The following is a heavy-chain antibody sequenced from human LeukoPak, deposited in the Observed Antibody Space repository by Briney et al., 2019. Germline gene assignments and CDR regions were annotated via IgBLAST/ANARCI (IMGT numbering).Heavy chain of an antibody. J-gene: IGHJ6*03. Sequence: SETLSLTCAVYGGSFSGYYWSWIRQPPGKGLEWIGSIYHSGSTYYNPSLKSRVTISVDMSKNQFSLKLSSVTAADTAVYYCARLRDYYYMDVWGKGTTVTVSS. V-gene: IGHV4-34*01. CDR3: ARLRDYYYMDV. CDR1: GGSFSGYY. CDR2: IYHSGST.